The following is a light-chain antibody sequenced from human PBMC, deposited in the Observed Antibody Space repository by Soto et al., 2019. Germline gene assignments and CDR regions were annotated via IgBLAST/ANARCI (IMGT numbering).Light chain of an antibody. CDR1: QSISSN. J-gene: IGKJ1*01. CDR2: RAS. CDR3: HQYENWPQT. Sequence: EIVMTQSPATLSVSPGERATLSCRASQSISSNLAWYQQKLGQAPRLLIYRASTRATGIPARFSGSGSGTEFSLTISSRQSEVFALYYCHQYENWPQTFGQGTKVEI. V-gene: IGKV3-15*01.